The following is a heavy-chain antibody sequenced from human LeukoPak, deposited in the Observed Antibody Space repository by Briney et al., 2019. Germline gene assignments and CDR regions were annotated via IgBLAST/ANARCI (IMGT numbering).Heavy chain of an antibody. CDR1: GGTFSSYA. V-gene: IGHV1-69*13. CDR3: AFSEDYYDSSGPGKTFDY. Sequence: SVKVSCKASGGTFSSYAISWVRQAPGQGLEWMGGIIPIFGTANYAQKFQGRVTITADESTSTAYMELSSLRSEDTAVYYCAFSEDYYDSSGPGKTFDYWGQGTLVTVSS. CDR2: IIPIFGTA. J-gene: IGHJ4*02. D-gene: IGHD3-22*01.